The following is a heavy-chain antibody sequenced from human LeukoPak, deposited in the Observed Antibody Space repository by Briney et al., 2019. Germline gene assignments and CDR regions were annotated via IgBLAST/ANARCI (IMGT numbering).Heavy chain of an antibody. CDR3: ARGYSSSWHLNWFDP. Sequence: SETLSPTCTVSGDSISTYYWSWIRQPPGKGLEWIGFIYYSGSTNYNPSLKSRITISVDTSKNQFSLKLSSVTAADTAVYYCARGYSSSWHLNWFDPWGQGTLVTVSS. CDR2: IYYSGST. J-gene: IGHJ5*02. D-gene: IGHD6-13*01. V-gene: IGHV4-59*08. CDR1: GDSISTYY.